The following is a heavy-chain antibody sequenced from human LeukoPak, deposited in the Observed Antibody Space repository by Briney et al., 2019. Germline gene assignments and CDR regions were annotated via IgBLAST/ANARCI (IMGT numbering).Heavy chain of an antibody. CDR2: IYYSGST. Sequence: PSETLSLTCTVSGGSISSYYWSWIRQPPGKGLEWIGYIYYSGSTNNNPSLKSRVTISVDTSKNQFSLKLSSVTAADTAVYYCARGGGGQYYFDYWGQGTLVTVSS. CDR1: GGSISSYY. D-gene: IGHD3-16*01. V-gene: IGHV4-59*01. CDR3: ARGGGGQYYFDY. J-gene: IGHJ4*02.